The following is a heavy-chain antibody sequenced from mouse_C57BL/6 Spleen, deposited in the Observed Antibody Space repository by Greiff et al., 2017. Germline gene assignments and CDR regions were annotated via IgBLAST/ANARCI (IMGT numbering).Heavy chain of an antibody. V-gene: IGHV3-1*01. D-gene: IGHD2-3*01. CDR1: GYSITSGYD. CDR2: ISYSGST. J-gene: IGHJ4*01. Sequence: VQLKESGPGMVKPSQSLSLTCTVTGYSITSGYDWHWIRHFPGNKLEWMGYISYSGSTNYNPSLKSRISITHDTSKNHFFLKLNSVTTEDTATYYCARSDGYYYAMDYWGQGTSVTVSS. CDR3: ARSDGYYYAMDY.